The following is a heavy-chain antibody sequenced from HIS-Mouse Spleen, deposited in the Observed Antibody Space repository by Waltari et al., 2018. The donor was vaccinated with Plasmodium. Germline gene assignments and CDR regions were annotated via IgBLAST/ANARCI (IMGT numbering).Heavy chain of an antibody. J-gene: IGHJ6*02. D-gene: IGHD6-6*01. CDR1: GFSLSTSGMC. CDR2: IHWDDDK. Sequence: QVTLRESGPALVKPTQTLTLTCTFSGFSLSTSGMCVTWIRQPPGKARERLARIHWDDDKYYSTSLKTRLTISKDTSKNQVVLTMTNIDAVDTATYYCARTTYSSSSAKYYYYGMDVWGQGTTVTVSS. V-gene: IGHV2-70*15. CDR3: ARTTYSSSSAKYYYYGMDV.